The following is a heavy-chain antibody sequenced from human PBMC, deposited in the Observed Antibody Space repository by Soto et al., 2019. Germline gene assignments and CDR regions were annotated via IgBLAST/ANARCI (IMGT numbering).Heavy chain of an antibody. CDR3: ARVGSRTYYDFWSGLYYYGMDV. CDR2: INSDGSST. CDR1: GFTFSSYW. J-gene: IGHJ6*02. Sequence: EVQLVESGGGLVQPGGSLRLSCAASGFTFSSYWMHWVRQAPGKGLVWVSRINSDGSSTSYADSVKGRFTISRDNAKNTLYLQMNSLRSEDTAVYYCARVGSRTYYDFWSGLYYYGMDVWGQGTTVTVSS. V-gene: IGHV3-74*01. D-gene: IGHD3-3*01.